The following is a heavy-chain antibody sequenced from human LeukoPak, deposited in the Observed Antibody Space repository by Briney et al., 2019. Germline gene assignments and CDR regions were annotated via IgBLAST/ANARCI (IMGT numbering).Heavy chain of an antibody. J-gene: IGHJ5*02. CDR1: GFTFSSYA. Sequence: GGSLRPSCAASGFTFSSYAMNWVRQAPGKGLEWISSISGSGDNTYYADSVKGRFTISRDNSKNTLYLQMNSLRAEDTAIYYCAKENWYLYNNNWYKTWFDPWGQGTLVTVSS. D-gene: IGHD6-13*01. CDR2: ISGSGDNT. CDR3: AKENWYLYNNNWYKTWFDP. V-gene: IGHV3-23*01.